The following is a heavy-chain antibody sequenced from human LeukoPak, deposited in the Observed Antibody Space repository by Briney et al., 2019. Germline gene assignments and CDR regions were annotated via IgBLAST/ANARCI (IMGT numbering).Heavy chain of an antibody. V-gene: IGHV1-2*02. CDR1: GYTFTGYY. CDR3: ARDRGMAVASTPDY. D-gene: IGHD6-19*01. J-gene: IGHJ4*02. CDR2: ISPNSGGT. Sequence: ASVKVSCKASGYTFTGYYMHWVRQAPGQGLEWMGWISPNSGGTNYAQKFQGRVTMTRDTSISTAYMELSRLRSDDTAMYYCARDRGMAVASTPDYWGQGTLVTVSS.